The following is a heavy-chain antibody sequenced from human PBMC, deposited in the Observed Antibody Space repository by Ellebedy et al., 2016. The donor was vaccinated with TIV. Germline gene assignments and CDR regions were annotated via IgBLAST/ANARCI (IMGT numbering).Heavy chain of an antibody. CDR3: ARRVYGGDFHY. J-gene: IGHJ4*02. D-gene: IGHD4-23*01. V-gene: IGHV5-51*01. Sequence: GGSLRLSCKGSGYSFTSYWIGWVRQMPGKGLEWMGIIYPGDSDTRYSPSFQGQVTISADKSTNTAYLQWSSLKASDTAMYYCARRVYGGDFHYWGQGTLVTVSS. CDR2: IYPGDSDT. CDR1: GYSFTSYW.